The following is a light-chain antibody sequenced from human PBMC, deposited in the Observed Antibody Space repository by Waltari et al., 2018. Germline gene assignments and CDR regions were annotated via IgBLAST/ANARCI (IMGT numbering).Light chain of an antibody. J-gene: IGLJ3*02. CDR3: QTWDTAILL. V-gene: IGLV4-69*01. Sequence: QLVLTQSPSASASLGASVKVTCTLSSGHTNNAIAWHQQQPERGPRCLVRMNSDGSHKKGDGVPDRFSGSRAGTEFYLTISSLQSEDEGDYYCQTWDTAILLFGGGTKLSVL. CDR1: SGHTNNA. CDR2: MNSDGSH.